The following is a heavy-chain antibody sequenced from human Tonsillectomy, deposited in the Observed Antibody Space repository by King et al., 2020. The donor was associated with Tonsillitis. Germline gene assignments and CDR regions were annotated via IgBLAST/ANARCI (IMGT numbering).Heavy chain of an antibody. J-gene: IGHJ5*02. CDR2: ISWNSGSI. Sequence: QLVQSGGGLVQPGRSLRLSCAASGFTFDDYAMHWVRQAPGKGLEWVSGISWNSGSIGYADSVKGRFTISRDNAKNSLYLQMNSLRAEDTALYYCAKELADNWFDPWGQGTLVTVSS. CDR3: AKELADNWFDP. CDR1: GFTFDDYA. D-gene: IGHD3-3*02. V-gene: IGHV3-9*01.